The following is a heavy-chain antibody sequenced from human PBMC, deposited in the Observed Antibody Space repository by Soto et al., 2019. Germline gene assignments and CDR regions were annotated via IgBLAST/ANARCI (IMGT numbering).Heavy chain of an antibody. CDR1: GFSLSTSGMC. CDR3: ARNIVVVPAASYYYYYGMDV. D-gene: IGHD2-2*01. J-gene: IGHJ6*02. Sequence: SGPTLVNPTQTLTLTCTFSGFSLSTSGMCVSWIRQPPGKALEWLALIDWDDDKYYSTSLKTRLTISKDTSKNQVVLTMTNMDPVDTATYYCARNIVVVPAASYYYYYGMDVWGQGTTVTASS. CDR2: IDWDDDK. V-gene: IGHV2-70*01.